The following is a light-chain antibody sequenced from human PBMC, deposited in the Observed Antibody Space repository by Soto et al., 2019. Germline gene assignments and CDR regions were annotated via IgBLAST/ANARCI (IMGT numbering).Light chain of an antibody. J-gene: IGKJ2*01. CDR1: QSVSSN. V-gene: IGKV3-20*01. Sequence: EIVMTQSPATLSVSPGERATLSCRASQSVSSNLAWYQQKPGQAPRLLIYGASRRATGIPDRFSGSGSGTDFTLTISGLEPEDFAVYYCQQFGSSLYTFGQGTKVDIK. CDR3: QQFGSSLYT. CDR2: GAS.